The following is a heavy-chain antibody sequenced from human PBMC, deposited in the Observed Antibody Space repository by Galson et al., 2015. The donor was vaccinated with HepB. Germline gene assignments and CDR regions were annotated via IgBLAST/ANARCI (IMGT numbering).Heavy chain of an antibody. CDR2: INPSGGST. V-gene: IGHV1-46*01. D-gene: IGHD1-26*01. CDR3: ARGTSGSRSPRSAFDI. CDR1: GYTFTSYY. J-gene: IGHJ3*02. Sequence: SVKVSCKASGYTFTSYYMHWVRQAPGQGLEWMGIINPSGGSTSYAQKFQGRVTMTRDTSTSTVYMELSSLRSEDTAVYYCARGTSGSRSPRSAFDIWGQGTMVTVSS.